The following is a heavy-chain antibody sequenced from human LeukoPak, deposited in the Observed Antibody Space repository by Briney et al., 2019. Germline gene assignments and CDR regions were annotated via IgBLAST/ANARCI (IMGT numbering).Heavy chain of an antibody. CDR3: ARARNYGWFDP. J-gene: IGHJ5*02. Sequence: SETLSLTCTVSGGSISSHYWSWIRQPPGKGLEWIGYIYYSGSTNYNPSLKSRVTISVDTSKNQFSLKLSSVTAADTAVYHCARARNYGWFDPWGQGTLVTVSS. CDR2: IYYSGST. D-gene: IGHD1-7*01. V-gene: IGHV4-59*11. CDR1: GGSISSHY.